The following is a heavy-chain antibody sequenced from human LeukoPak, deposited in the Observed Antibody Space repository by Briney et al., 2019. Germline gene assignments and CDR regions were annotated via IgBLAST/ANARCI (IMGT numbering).Heavy chain of an antibody. V-gene: IGHV4-4*02. J-gene: IGHJ6*03. CDR2: IYHSGST. D-gene: IGHD6-13*01. CDR3: ARSDSSSWGYYYYYYMDV. CDR1: GGSISSSNW. Sequence: PSGTLSLTCAVSGGSISSSNWWSWVRQPPGKGLEWIGQIYHSGSTNYNPSLKSRVTISVDKSNNHFSLKLSSVTAADTAVYYCARSDSSSWGYYYYYYMDVWGKGTTVTVSS.